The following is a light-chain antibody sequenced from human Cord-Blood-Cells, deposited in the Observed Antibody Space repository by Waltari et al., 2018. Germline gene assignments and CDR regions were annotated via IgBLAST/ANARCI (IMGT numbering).Light chain of an antibody. J-gene: IGKJ1*01. CDR3: QQSYSTPWT. Sequence: DLQMTQFPSSLPASVGDRAPNTCRASQSISSYLNWYQQKPGKAPKLLIYAASSLQSGVPSRFSGSGSGTDFTLTISSLQPEDFATYYCQQSYSTPWTFGQGTKVEIK. CDR2: AAS. CDR1: QSISSY. V-gene: IGKV1-39*01.